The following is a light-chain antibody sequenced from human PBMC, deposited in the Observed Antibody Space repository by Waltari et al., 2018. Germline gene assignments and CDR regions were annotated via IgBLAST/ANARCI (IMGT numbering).Light chain of an antibody. CDR2: AAS. CDR1: QSISSY. J-gene: IGKJ4*01. V-gene: IGKV1-39*01. Sequence: DIQMTQSPSSLSASVGDRVTITCRASQSISSYLNWYQQKPGKAPKLLIYAASSLQSGVPSRLIGSGSWTNFTLTISSLQPEDVATYYCQQSYSTPLTFGGGTKVEIK. CDR3: QQSYSTPLT.